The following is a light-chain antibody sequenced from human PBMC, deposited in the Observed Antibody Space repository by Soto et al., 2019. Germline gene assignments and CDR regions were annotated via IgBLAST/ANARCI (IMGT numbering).Light chain of an antibody. CDR3: QQYNNWPFT. Sequence: EIVMTQSPATLSVSPGERATLSCRASQSVTAKLAWYQQKPGQAPRLLIYAASTRATGIPARFSGSGSGTEFTLTINSLQSEDFAVYYCQQYNNWPFTSGQGTRLEIK. J-gene: IGKJ5*01. CDR1: QSVTAK. CDR2: AAS. V-gene: IGKV3-15*01.